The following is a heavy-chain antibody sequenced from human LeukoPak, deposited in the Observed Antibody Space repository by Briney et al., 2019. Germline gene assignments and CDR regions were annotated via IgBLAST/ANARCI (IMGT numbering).Heavy chain of an antibody. CDR1: GFTFSSYW. CDR3: ARHIVVVPAYYFDY. CDR2: MKQDGSEK. V-gene: IGHV3-7*01. J-gene: IGHJ4*02. D-gene: IGHD2-2*01. Sequence: PGGSLRLSCAASGFTFSSYWMSWVRQAPGKGLEWVANMKQDGSEKYYVDSVKGRFTISRDNAKNSLYLQMNSLRAEDTAVYYCARHIVVVPAYYFDYWGQGTLVTVSS.